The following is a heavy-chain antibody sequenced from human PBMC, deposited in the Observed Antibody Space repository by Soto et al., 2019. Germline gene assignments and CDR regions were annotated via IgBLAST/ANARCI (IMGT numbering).Heavy chain of an antibody. Sequence: SETLSLTCTVSGGSISSSSCHWGWIRQPPGKGLEWIASIKYSGTTFYNPSLKSRVTLSVDTSKNQFSLKLSSVTAAGTAVYYCARGYGRNFDYWGQGTLVTVSS. J-gene: IGHJ4*02. CDR2: IKYSGTT. CDR1: GGSISSSSCH. V-gene: IGHV4-39*01. D-gene: IGHD5-18*01. CDR3: ARGYGRNFDY.